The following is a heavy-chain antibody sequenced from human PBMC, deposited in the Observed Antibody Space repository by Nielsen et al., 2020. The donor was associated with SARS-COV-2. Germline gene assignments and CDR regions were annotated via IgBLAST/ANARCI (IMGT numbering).Heavy chain of an antibody. CDR2: ISSNGWTP. J-gene: IGHJ6*02. Sequence: GESLKISCAASGFTFSTYAMSWVRQAPGKGMEWVAHISSNGWTPYYADSVRGRFTISRDNAKASMYLQMNNVRPEDTAVYYCALGVMDVWGHGTTVTVSS. CDR3: ALGVMDV. V-gene: IGHV3-48*01. CDR1: GFTFSTYA.